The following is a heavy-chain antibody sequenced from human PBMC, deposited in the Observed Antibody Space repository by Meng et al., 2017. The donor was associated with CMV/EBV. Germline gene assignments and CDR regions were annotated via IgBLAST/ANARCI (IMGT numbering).Heavy chain of an antibody. Sequence: GESLKISCVGSGFTFSSYAMNWVRQAPGKGLEWVASITTSSSYIYYADSVKGRFTISRDNARKSLFLQMNSLRADDTAVYYCPRDSGAYYDSSGFYFGGQGTLVTVSS. V-gene: IGHV3-21*01. CDR2: ITTSSSYI. CDR1: GFTFSSYA. D-gene: IGHD3-22*01. CDR3: PRDSGAYYDSSGFYF. J-gene: IGHJ1*01.